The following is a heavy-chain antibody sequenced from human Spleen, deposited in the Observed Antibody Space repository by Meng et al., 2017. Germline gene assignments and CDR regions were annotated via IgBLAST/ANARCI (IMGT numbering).Heavy chain of an antibody. V-gene: IGHV1-46*01. CDR2: INCYTSGT. J-gene: IGHJ4*02. CDR3: AREKSPGHFDY. CDR1: GYTFTDFF. Sequence: QVQLVQSGAEVKKPGAPVRVSCKASGYTFTDFFLHWVRQAPGQGLEWLGTINCYTSGTAYARKFQGRITLTRDTSTTTVYMDLGSLGSDDTAFYYCAREKSPGHFDYFGQGILVTVSS.